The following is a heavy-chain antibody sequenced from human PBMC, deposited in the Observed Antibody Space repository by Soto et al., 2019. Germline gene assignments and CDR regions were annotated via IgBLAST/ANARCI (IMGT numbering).Heavy chain of an antibody. CDR3: ARRYCSSTSCYFDY. J-gene: IGHJ4*02. D-gene: IGHD2-2*01. CDR1: GYSFTSYW. V-gene: IGHV5-51*01. CDR2: IYPGDSDT. Sequence: PGESLKISCNGSGYSFTSYWIGLVLQMPGKGLEWMGIIYPGDSDTRYSPSFQGQVTISADKSISTAYLQWSSLKASDTAMYYCARRYCSSTSCYFDYWGQGTLVTVSS.